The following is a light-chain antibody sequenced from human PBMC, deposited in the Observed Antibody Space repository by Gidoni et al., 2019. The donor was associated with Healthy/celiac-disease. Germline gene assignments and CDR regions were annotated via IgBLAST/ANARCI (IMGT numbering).Light chain of an antibody. Sequence: QSALTQPASVSGSPGQSITISCTGTSSYVGGYNYVPWYQQHPGKAPNLMIYEVSNRPSGVSNRFSGSKSGNTASLTISGLQAEDEADYYCSSYTSSSTRQVFGGGTKLTVL. V-gene: IGLV2-14*01. J-gene: IGLJ3*02. CDR1: SSYVGGYNY. CDR2: EVS. CDR3: SSYTSSSTRQV.